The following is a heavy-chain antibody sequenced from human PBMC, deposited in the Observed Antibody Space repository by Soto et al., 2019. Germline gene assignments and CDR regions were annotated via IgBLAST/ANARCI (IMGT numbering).Heavy chain of an antibody. V-gene: IGHV3-33*01. D-gene: IGHD3-10*01. J-gene: IGHJ6*03. CDR3: ARERTFGDNKHAYMDV. Sequence: QVQLVESGGGVVQPGRSLRLSCAASEFTFSRHGMHWVRQAPGKGLQWVGVIWSDGSNEVYADSVKGRFIISRDNSKNILYLQMNSLRAEDKAVYYCARERTFGDNKHAYMDVWGTGITVTVSS. CDR2: IWSDGSNE. CDR1: EFTFSRHG.